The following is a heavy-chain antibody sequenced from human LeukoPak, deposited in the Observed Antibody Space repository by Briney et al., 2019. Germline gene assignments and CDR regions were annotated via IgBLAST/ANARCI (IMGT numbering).Heavy chain of an antibody. CDR3: AITSPVLHDAFDI. V-gene: IGHV3-23*01. J-gene: IGHJ3*02. CDR1: RFTFSSYA. CDR2: ISGSGGST. Sequence: GGSLGLSCAASRFTFSSYAMSWVRQAPGKGLEWVSAISGSGGSTYYADSVKGRFTISRDNSKNTLYLQMNSLRAEDTAVYYCAITSPVLHDAFDIWGQGTMVTVSS. D-gene: IGHD4/OR15-4a*01.